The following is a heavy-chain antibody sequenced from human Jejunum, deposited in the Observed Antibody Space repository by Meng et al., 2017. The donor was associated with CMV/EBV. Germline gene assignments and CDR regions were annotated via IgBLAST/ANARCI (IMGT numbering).Heavy chain of an antibody. CDR3: AREGDIVFPSTIISYHYAMDV. Sequence: YYIQWMRRAPGQGLGWMGWINPDSGATSYAQKFRGRVTMTRDTSTKTAYMELSRLRPDDTAVYYCAREGDIVFPSTIISYHYAMDVWGQGTTVTVSS. CDR1: YY. CDR2: INPDSGAT. J-gene: IGHJ6*02. V-gene: IGHV1-2*02. D-gene: IGHD2-15*01.